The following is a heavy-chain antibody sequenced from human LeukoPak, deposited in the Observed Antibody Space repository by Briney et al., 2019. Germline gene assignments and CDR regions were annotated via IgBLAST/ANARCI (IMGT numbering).Heavy chain of an antibody. J-gene: IGHJ4*02. V-gene: IGHV1-69*13. Sequence: ASVKGSCKTSGGTFTIYTINWVGQAPGQGHEWMGGSVPNFGTINYAQRLQGRVTMNADESTSTAHMELGSLTSEDTAVYYCARAYSSSWYARSHFDSRGQGTLVTVSS. D-gene: IGHD6-6*01. CDR3: ARAYSSSWYARSHFDS. CDR2: SVPNFGTI. CDR1: GGTFTIYT.